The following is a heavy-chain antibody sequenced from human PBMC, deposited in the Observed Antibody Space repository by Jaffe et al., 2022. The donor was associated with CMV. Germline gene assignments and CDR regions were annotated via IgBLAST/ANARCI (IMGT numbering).Heavy chain of an antibody. J-gene: IGHJ5*02. CDR3: ARVGRITNTVKNWFDP. D-gene: IGHD4-4*01. CDR1: GGSFSSFY. CDR2: INQGGST. V-gene: IGHV4-34*01. Sequence: QVQLQQWGAGLLKPSETLSLTCAIYGGSFSSFYWTWIRQPPGKGLEWIGEINQGGSTIYNPSLKSRVTISVDTSQNHFSLKLTSVTAADTAVYYCARVGRITNTVKNWFDPWGQGTLVTVSS.